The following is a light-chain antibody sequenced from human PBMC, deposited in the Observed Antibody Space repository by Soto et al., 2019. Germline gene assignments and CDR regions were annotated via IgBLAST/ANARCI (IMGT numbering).Light chain of an antibody. CDR3: QQYSTFWT. J-gene: IGKJ1*01. CDR2: ETS. CDR1: RSLTRW. Sequence: DIQMTQSPFTLSASVGDTVTISCRASRSLTRWLAWYQQKPGKAPELLIYETSILQSGVPSRFSAGGSGTDFTLTISGLQPDDIATYYCQQYSTFWTFGQGTRVELK. V-gene: IGKV1-5*03.